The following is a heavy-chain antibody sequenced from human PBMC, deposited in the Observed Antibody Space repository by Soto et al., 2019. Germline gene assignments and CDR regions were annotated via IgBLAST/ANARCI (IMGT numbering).Heavy chain of an antibody. D-gene: IGHD6-19*01. CDR1: GFTFSSYW. Sequence: GGSLRLSCAASGFTFSSYWMSWVRQAPGKGLEWVANIKQDGSEKYYVDSVKGRFTISRDSAKNSLYLQMNSLRAEDTAVYYCAREYSSGWTNWFDPWGQGTLVTVSS. J-gene: IGHJ5*02. CDR2: IKQDGSEK. CDR3: AREYSSGWTNWFDP. V-gene: IGHV3-7*01.